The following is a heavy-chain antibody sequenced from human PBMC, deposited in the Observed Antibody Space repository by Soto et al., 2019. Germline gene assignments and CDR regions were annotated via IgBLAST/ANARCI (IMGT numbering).Heavy chain of an antibody. CDR1: GFTFSSYG. J-gene: IGHJ6*02. V-gene: IGHV3-33*01. CDR3: ARDLLTWIQLWLHNYGGNSYYGMDV. D-gene: IGHD5-18*01. Sequence: PGGSLRLSCAASGFTFSSYGMHWVRQAPGKGLEWVAVIWYDGSNKYYADSVKGRFTISRDNSKNTLYLQMNSLRAEDTAVYYCARDLLTWIQLWLHNYGGNSYYGMDVWGQGTTVTVSS. CDR2: IWYDGSNK.